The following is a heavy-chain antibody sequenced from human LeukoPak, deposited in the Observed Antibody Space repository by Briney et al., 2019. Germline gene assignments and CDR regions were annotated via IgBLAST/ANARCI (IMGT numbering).Heavy chain of an antibody. J-gene: IGHJ6*02. CDR1: GFTFSSYA. D-gene: IGHD6-13*01. Sequence: GRSLRLSCAASGFTFSSYAMSWVRQAPGKGLEWVSAISGSGGSTYYADSVKGRFTISRDNSKNTLYLQMNSLRAEDTAVYYCAKDSGGSSWYYYYGMDVWGQGTTVTVSS. CDR2: ISGSGGST. CDR3: AKDSGGSSWYYYYGMDV. V-gene: IGHV3-23*01.